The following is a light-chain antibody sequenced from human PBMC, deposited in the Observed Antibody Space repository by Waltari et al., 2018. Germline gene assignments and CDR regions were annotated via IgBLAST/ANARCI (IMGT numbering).Light chain of an antibody. CDR2: EDV. CDR1: KLGERS. V-gene: IGLV3-1*01. J-gene: IGLJ2*01. CDR3: QVWDSSTDV. Sequence: SYELTQPPSVSVSPGQTASIICSGDKLGERSASWYQQKAGQSPMLVIFEDVKRPSGIPGRFSGSTAGNTATLTISGTQSMDEADYYCQVWDSSTDVFGGGTKLTVL.